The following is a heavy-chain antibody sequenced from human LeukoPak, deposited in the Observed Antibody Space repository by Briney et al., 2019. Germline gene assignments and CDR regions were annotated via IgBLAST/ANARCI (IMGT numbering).Heavy chain of an antibody. CDR2: IYSGGST. CDR1: GFTVSSNY. CDR3: ARDGYSSSWYGNFDY. V-gene: IGHV3-66*01. J-gene: IGHJ4*02. Sequence: GGSLRLSCAASGFTVSSNYMSWVRQAPGKGLEWVSVIYSGGSTYYADSVKGRFTISRDNSKNTLYLQMNSLRAEDTAVYYCARDGYSSSWYGNFDYWGQGTLVAVSS. D-gene: IGHD6-13*01.